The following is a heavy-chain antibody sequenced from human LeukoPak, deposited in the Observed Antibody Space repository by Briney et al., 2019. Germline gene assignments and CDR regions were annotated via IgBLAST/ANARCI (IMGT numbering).Heavy chain of an antibody. Sequence: GESLKISCKASGYSFTNYWIAWVRQMPGKGLEWMGIFYPSDSDTIYSPSIQGQVTISADKSISTAYLQWSSLKASDTAIYYCARGERGSPQGHFDYWGQGTPVTVSS. D-gene: IGHD1-1*01. V-gene: IGHV5-51*01. CDR3: ARGERGSPQGHFDY. CDR2: FYPSDSDT. J-gene: IGHJ4*02. CDR1: GYSFTNYW.